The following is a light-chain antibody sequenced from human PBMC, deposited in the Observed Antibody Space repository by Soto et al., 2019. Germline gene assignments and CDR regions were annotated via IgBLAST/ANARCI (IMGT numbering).Light chain of an antibody. CDR1: QSVSSSY. CDR2: GAS. J-gene: IGKJ1*01. Sequence: EIVLTQSPATLSLSPGDRATLSCRASQSVSSSYLAWYQQKPGQAPRLLIYGASSRATGIPDRFSGSGSGTDFTLTISRLEPEDVAVYYCQQYEAVVTFGQGTKVDIK. CDR3: QQYEAVVT. V-gene: IGKV3-20*01.